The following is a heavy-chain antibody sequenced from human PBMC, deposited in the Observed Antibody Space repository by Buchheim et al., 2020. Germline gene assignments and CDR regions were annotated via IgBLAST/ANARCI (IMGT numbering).Heavy chain of an antibody. CDR3: AYSSGWDAEYFQH. J-gene: IGHJ1*01. CDR2: VYYSRST. V-gene: IGHV4-59*03. D-gene: IGHD6-19*01. Sequence: QVQLQESGPGLVKPSETLSLTCTVSGGSISSHYWSWIRQPPGKGLEWIGYVYYSRSTNYNPTLTSRVTISVDIAKNQFTMNLTSRTAADTAVYYAAYSSGWDAEYFQHWGQGTL. CDR1: GGSISSHY.